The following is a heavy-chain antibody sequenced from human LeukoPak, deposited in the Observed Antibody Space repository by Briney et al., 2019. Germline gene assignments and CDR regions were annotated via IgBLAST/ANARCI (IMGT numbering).Heavy chain of an antibody. J-gene: IGHJ4*02. Sequence: ASVKVSCKASGYTFTGYYMHWVRQAPGQGHEWMGWINPNSGGTNYAQKFQGRVTMTRDTSISTAYMELSRLRSDDTAVYYCARVVSRDGYRKFDYWGQGTLVTVSS. CDR3: ARVVSRDGYRKFDY. V-gene: IGHV1-2*02. CDR1: GYTFTGYY. D-gene: IGHD5-24*01. CDR2: INPNSGGT.